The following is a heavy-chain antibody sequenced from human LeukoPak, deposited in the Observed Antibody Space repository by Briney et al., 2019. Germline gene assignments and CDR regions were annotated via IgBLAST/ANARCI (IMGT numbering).Heavy chain of an antibody. CDR1: GGSISTFY. Sequence: SETLSLTCTVSGGSISTFYWSWVRQPPGKGLEYIGYIDYSGSANYNPSLKSRVTISVDTSKNQFSLKLSSVTAADTAVYYCARAPYSSSWYPFDYWGQGTLVTVSS. CDR2: IDYSGSA. V-gene: IGHV4-59*01. D-gene: IGHD6-13*01. CDR3: ARAPYSSSWYPFDY. J-gene: IGHJ4*02.